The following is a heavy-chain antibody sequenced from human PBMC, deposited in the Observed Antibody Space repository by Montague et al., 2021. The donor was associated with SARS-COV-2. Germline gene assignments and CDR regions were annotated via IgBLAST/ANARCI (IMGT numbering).Heavy chain of an antibody. CDR2: HYNSGST. J-gene: IGHJ4*02. CDR1: GGSISSYY. D-gene: IGHD6-19*01. CDR3: ARVVVDASGWYHFDY. V-gene: IGHV4-59*12. Sequence: SETLSLTSTASGGSISSYYWSWIRQPAGKGLEWMGYHYNSGSTNXSPTRKSRIAMSVDTSENQFSLKLFSVTAADTAVYYCARVVVDASGWYHFDYWGQGALVTVSS.